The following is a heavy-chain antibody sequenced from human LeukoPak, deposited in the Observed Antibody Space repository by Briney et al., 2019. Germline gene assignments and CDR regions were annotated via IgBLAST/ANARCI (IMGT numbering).Heavy chain of an antibody. J-gene: IGHJ3*02. Sequence: GGTLRLSCAASGFTFSSYGMSWVRQAPGKGLEWVSSISSSSSYIYYADSVKGRFTISRDNAKNSLYLQMNSLRAEDTAVYYCARDEGKWELGAFDIWGQGTMVTVSS. V-gene: IGHV3-21*01. CDR1: GFTFSSYG. CDR3: ARDEGKWELGAFDI. D-gene: IGHD1-26*01. CDR2: ISSSSSYI.